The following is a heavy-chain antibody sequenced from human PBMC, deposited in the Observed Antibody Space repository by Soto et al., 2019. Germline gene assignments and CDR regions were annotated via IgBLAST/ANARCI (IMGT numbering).Heavy chain of an antibody. D-gene: IGHD2-2*01. Sequence: PGGSLRLSCAASGFTFSNSWMHWVRQVSGKGLEWVSRINADGTSTSYADSVKGRFTISRDNAKNTLYLHVNSLRAEDTAVYYCVKVLARGVGVPRFYFDSWGHGALVTVS. CDR2: INADGTST. J-gene: IGHJ4*01. V-gene: IGHV3-74*01. CDR3: VKVLARGVGVPRFYFDS. CDR1: GFTFSNSW.